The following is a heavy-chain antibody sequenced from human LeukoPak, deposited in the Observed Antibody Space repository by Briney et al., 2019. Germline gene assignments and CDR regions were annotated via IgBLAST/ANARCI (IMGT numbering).Heavy chain of an antibody. CDR3: ARDSHSNRNCRYYYYMDV. J-gene: IGHJ6*03. CDR1: GYTFANFD. V-gene: IGHV1-8*01. CDR2: MSPNSGNT. D-gene: IGHD4-11*01. Sequence: ASVKVSCKASGYTFANFDINWERQAPGRGLEWMGWMSPNSGNTGYAQKFQGRVTMTTNTSISTAYLELSSLRSEDTAVYYCARDSHSNRNCRYYYYMDVWGKGTSVTVSS.